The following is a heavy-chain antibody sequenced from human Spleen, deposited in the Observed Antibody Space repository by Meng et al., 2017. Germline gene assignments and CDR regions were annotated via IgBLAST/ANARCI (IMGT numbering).Heavy chain of an antibody. CDR3: ARGFVGAAAGKIYYYGMDV. V-gene: IGHV3-38-3*01. Sequence: GGSLRLSCAASGFTVSSNEMSWVRQAPGKGLEWVSSISGGSTYYADSRKGRFTISRDNSKNTLHLQMNSLRAEDTAVYYCARGFVGAAAGKIYYYGMDVWGQGTTVTVSS. CDR1: GFTVSSNE. D-gene: IGHD6-13*01. J-gene: IGHJ6*02. CDR2: ISGGST.